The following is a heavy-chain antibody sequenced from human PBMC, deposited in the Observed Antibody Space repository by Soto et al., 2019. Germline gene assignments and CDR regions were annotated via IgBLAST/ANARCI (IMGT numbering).Heavy chain of an antibody. Sequence: SVKVSCKASGGTFSSYAISWVRQAPGQGLEWMGGIIPIFGTANYAQKFQGRVTITADESTSTACMELSSLRSEDTAVYYCARGPDYDFWSGYYWFDPWGQGTLVTVSS. CDR1: GGTFSSYA. V-gene: IGHV1-69*13. CDR3: ARGPDYDFWSGYYWFDP. CDR2: IIPIFGTA. J-gene: IGHJ5*02. D-gene: IGHD3-3*01.